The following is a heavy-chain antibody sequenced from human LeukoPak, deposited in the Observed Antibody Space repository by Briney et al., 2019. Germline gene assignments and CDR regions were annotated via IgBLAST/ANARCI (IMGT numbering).Heavy chain of an antibody. Sequence: GSLRLSCAASGFTFSSYSMNWVRQPPGKGLEWIGEIYHSGSTNYNPSLKSRATISVDKSKNQFSLKLSSVTAADTAVYYCARFGGYSYGNYWGQGTLVTVSS. V-gene: IGHV4-4*02. D-gene: IGHD5-18*01. CDR3: ARFGGYSYGNY. CDR2: IYHSGST. CDR1: GFTFSSYSM. J-gene: IGHJ4*02.